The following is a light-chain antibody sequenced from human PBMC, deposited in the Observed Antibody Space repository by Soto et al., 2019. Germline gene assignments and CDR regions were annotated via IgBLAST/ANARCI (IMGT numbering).Light chain of an antibody. CDR1: SSDVGAYDY. Sequence: QSVLTQPASVSGSPGQSITISCTGTSSDVGAYDYVSWYQQHPDKAPKLMIYEVSNRPSGVSNRFSGSKSVNTATLTISGLQAEDEAASCSSNTSRSPRVFLTGTKVPDL. J-gene: IGLJ1*01. V-gene: IGLV2-14*03. CDR2: EVS. CDR3: SSNTSRSPRV.